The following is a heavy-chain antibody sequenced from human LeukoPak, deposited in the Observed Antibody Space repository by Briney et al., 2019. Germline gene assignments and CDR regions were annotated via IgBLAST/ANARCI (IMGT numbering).Heavy chain of an antibody. J-gene: IGHJ4*02. V-gene: IGHV3-23*01. Sequence: PGGSLTLSCAASGFTFRSYAMSWVRQGPGKGPEWVSGISDDSFSRYYTESLEGRFTISRDNAKNTLYLQMNSLRVEDTAVYYCVRKFATGDWGQGTLVTVSS. CDR3: VRKFATGD. D-gene: IGHD1-14*01. CDR1: GFTFRSYA. CDR2: ISDDSFSR.